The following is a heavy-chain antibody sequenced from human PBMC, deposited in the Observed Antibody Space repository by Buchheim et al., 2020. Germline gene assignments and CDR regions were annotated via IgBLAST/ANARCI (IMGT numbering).Heavy chain of an antibody. Sequence: EVQLVESGGGLVQPGGSLRLSCVASGFPFSSYEMNWVRQAPGKGLEWVSYISSRGTTIYYADSVKGRFTISRGNAKNSLYLQMDSLRAEDTAVYYCAKSIAPIDYWGQGAL. CDR1: GFPFSSYE. CDR2: ISSRGTTI. V-gene: IGHV3-48*03. D-gene: IGHD2-15*01. J-gene: IGHJ4*02. CDR3: AKSIAPIDY.